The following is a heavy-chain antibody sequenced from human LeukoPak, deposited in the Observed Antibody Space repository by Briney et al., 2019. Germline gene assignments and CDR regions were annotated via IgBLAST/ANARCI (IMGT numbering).Heavy chain of an antibody. CDR3: AREGGYDPDRNLDY. D-gene: IGHD5-12*01. V-gene: IGHV3-7*01. J-gene: IGHJ4*02. Sequence: GGSLRLSCAASGFTFSNYWMSWVRQAPGKGLEWVANIIQDGSEKYYVDSVKGRFTISRDNAKNSLYLQMNSLRAEDTAVYYCAREGGYDPDRNLDYWGQGTLVTVSS. CDR1: GFTFSNYW. CDR2: IIQDGSEK.